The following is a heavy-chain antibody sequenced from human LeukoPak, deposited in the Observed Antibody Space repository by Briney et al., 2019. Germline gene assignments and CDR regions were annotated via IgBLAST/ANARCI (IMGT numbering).Heavy chain of an antibody. Sequence: PSETLSLTCAVYSGSFSGYYWSWIRQPPGKGLEWIGEINHSGSTNYNPSLKSRVTISVDTSKNQFSLKLSSVTAADTAVYYCASRRRITMVRGVLDPWGQGTLVTVSS. CDR3: ASRRRITMVRGVLDP. CDR2: INHSGST. D-gene: IGHD3-10*01. J-gene: IGHJ5*02. CDR1: SGSFSGYY. V-gene: IGHV4-34*01.